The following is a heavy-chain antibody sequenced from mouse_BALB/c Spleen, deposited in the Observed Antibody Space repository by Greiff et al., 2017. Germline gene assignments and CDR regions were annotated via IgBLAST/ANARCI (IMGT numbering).Heavy chain of an antibody. D-gene: IGHD2-10*02. CDR2: ISSGGSYT. CDR1: GFTFSSYG. Sequence: EVMLVESGGDLVKPGGSLKLSCAASGFTFSSYGMSWVRQTPDKRLEWVATISSGGSYTYYPDSVKGRFTISRDNAKNTLYLQMSSLKSEDTAMYYCAREYGNYEGFAYWGQGTLVTVSA. V-gene: IGHV5-6*01. J-gene: IGHJ3*01. CDR3: AREYGNYEGFAY.